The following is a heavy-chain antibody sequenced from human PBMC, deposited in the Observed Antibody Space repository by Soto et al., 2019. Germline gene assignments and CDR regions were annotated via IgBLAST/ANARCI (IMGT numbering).Heavy chain of an antibody. D-gene: IGHD3-10*01. V-gene: IGHV1-18*01. CDR2: VSAYRDYT. Sequence: QAQLMQSAAEVKKPGASVKVSCKASGYSFSTYEINWLRQAPGQGLEWIGWVSAYRDYTDYAEKFQDRVTMTTDTSTNTAYMELRSLTYNDTAVYYCAREVGDESITYNDAFDVWGQGTMVTVSS. J-gene: IGHJ3*01. CDR3: AREVGDESITYNDAFDV. CDR1: GYSFSTYE.